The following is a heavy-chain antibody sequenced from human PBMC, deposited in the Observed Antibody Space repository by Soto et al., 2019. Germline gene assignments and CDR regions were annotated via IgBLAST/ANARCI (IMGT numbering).Heavy chain of an antibody. CDR3: ARRELVGYCSSTSCLVPDY. V-gene: IGHV1-46*03. Sequence: ASVKVSCKASGYTFTSYYLHWVRQATGQGLEWMGIINPSGGSTSYAQKFQGRVTMTRDTSTSTVYMELSSLRSEDTAVYYCARRELVGYCSSTSCLVPDYWGQGTLVTVS. CDR2: INPSGGST. CDR1: GYTFTSYY. J-gene: IGHJ4*02. D-gene: IGHD2-2*01.